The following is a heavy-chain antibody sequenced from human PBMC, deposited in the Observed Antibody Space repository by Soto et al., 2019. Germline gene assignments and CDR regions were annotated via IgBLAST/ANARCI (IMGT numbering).Heavy chain of an antibody. D-gene: IGHD2-15*01. V-gene: IGHV4-59*01. CDR1: GGSISSYY. Sequence: PSETLSLSCTVSGGSISSYYWSWIRQPPGKGLEWIGYIYYSGSTNYNPSLKSRVTISVDTSKNQFSLKLSSVTAADTAVYYCARVDLGYCSGGSCYYFDYWGQGTLVTVSS. J-gene: IGHJ4*02. CDR2: IYYSGST. CDR3: ARVDLGYCSGGSCYYFDY.